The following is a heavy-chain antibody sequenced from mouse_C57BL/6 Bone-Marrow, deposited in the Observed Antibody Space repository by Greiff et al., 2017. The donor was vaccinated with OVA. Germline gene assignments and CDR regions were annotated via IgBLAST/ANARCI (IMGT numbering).Heavy chain of an antibody. J-gene: IGHJ1*03. V-gene: IGHV5-17*01. D-gene: IGHD2-3*01. CDR3: ARTGYYSYWYFDV. Sequence: EVQVVESGGGLVKPGGSLKLSCAASGFTFSDYGMHWVRQAPEKGLEWVAYISSGSSTIYYADTVKGRFTISSDNAKNTLFLQMTSLRSEDTAMYYCARTGYYSYWYFDVWGTGTTVTVSS. CDR2: ISSGSSTI. CDR1: GFTFSDYG.